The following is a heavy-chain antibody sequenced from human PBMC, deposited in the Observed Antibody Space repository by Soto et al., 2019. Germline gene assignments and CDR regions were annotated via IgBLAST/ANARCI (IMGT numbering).Heavy chain of an antibody. CDR3: ASLSSPRYCSSTSCYLISNWFDP. V-gene: IGHV4-39*01. CDR2: IYYSGST. J-gene: IGHJ5*02. CDR1: GGSISSSSYY. Sequence: SETLSLTCTVSGGSISSSSYYWGWIRQPPGKGLEWIGSIYYSGSTYYNPSLKSRVTISVDTSKNQFSLKLSSVTAADTAVYYCASLSSPRYCSSTSCYLISNWFDPWGQGTLVTVS. D-gene: IGHD2-2*01.